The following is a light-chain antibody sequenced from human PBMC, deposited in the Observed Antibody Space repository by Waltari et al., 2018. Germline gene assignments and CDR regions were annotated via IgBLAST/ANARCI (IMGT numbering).Light chain of an antibody. Sequence: EIQITQSPTSVLASVGDRVDITCRASQDIGSSLAWYQQKPGQGPNLLIYAASNLQTGVPSRFSGSGSGADFTLTINSLQPEDFAVYYCQQGHSVPPTFGQGTRVEIK. V-gene: IGKV1-12*01. J-gene: IGKJ1*01. CDR1: QDIGSS. CDR3: QQGHSVPPT. CDR2: AAS.